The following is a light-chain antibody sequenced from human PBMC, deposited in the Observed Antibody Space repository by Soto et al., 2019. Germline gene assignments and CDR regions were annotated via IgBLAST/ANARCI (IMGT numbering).Light chain of an antibody. Sequence: QSALTQPPSASGSPGQSVTISCTGTSSDVCGYNYVSWYQQHPGKAPKLMIYEVSKRPSGVPDRFSGSKSGNTASLTVSGLQAEDEADYYCSSYAGSNQGVFGGGTKLTVL. CDR2: EVS. CDR3: SSYAGSNQGV. CDR1: SSDVCGYNY. J-gene: IGLJ2*01. V-gene: IGLV2-8*01.